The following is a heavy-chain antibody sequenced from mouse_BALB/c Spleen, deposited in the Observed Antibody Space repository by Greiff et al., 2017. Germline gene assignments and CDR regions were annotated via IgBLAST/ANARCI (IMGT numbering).Heavy chain of an antibody. J-gene: IGHJ3*01. Sequence: EVQLQQSGPELVKPGASVKISCKASGYTFTDYNMHWVKQSHGKSLEWIGYIYPYNGGTGYNQKFKSKATLTVDNSSSTAYMELRSLTSEDSAVYYCARAGVAWFAYWGQGTLVTVSA. CDR1: GYTFTDYN. CDR2: IYPYNGGT. V-gene: IGHV1S29*02. CDR3: ARAGVAWFAY.